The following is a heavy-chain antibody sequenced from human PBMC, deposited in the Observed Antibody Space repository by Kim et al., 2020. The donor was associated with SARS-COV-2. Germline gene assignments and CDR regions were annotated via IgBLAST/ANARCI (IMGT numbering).Heavy chain of an antibody. J-gene: IGHJ4*02. D-gene: IGHD4-17*01. CDR3: ARLYGGLGTTVVTHPDY. CDR2: IYPGDSDT. V-gene: IGHV5-51*01. Sequence: GESLKISCKGSGYSFTSYWIGWVRQMPGKGLEWMGIIYPGDSDTRYSPSFQGQVTISADKSISTAYLQWSSLKASDTAMYYCARLYGGLGTTVVTHPDYWGQGTLVTVSS. CDR1: GYSFTSYW.